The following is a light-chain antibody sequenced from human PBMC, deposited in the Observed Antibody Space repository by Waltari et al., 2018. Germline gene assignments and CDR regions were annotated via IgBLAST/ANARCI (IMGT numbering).Light chain of an antibody. CDR1: SSNIGRKT. V-gene: IGLV1-44*01. CDR3: SSWDDSVIGPV. J-gene: IGLJ2*01. CDR2: SNN. Sequence: QSVLTQPPSASGTPGQRVTISCSGRSSNIGRKTVNWYQKLPGTAPKLRSFSNNQRPSGVPDRFSGSKSGTSASLAISGLLSEDEADYYCSSWDDSVIGPVFGGGTKLTVL.